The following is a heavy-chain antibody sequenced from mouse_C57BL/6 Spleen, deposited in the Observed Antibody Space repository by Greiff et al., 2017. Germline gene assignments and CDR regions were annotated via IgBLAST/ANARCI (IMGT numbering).Heavy chain of an antibody. CDR3: TRGDYSNRRYFGV. Sequence: EVHLVESGEGLVKPGGSLKLSCAASGFTFSSYAMSWVRQTPEKRLEWVAYISSGGDYIYYADTVQGRFTISRDNARNTLYLQMSSLKSEDTAMYYCTRGDYSNRRYFGVWGTGTTGTVSS. V-gene: IGHV5-9-1*02. D-gene: IGHD2-5*01. CDR1: GFTFSSYA. J-gene: IGHJ1*03. CDR2: ISSGGDYI.